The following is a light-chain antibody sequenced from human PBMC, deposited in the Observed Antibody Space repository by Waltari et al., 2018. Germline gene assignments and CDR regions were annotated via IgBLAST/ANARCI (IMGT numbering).Light chain of an antibody. CDR3: QQYLSTPPT. Sequence: DIVMTQSPDSLAVSLGERATINCQYSQSVLYSSNNKNYLAWYQQKPGQPPKLLIYWASTRESGVPDRFSGSGSGTDFTLTISSLQAEDVAVYYCQQYLSTPPTFGQGTKVEIK. J-gene: IGKJ1*01. V-gene: IGKV4-1*01. CDR1: QSVLYSSNNKNY. CDR2: WAS.